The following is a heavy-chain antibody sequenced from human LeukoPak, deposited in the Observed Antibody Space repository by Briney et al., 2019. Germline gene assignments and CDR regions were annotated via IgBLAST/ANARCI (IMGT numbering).Heavy chain of an antibody. CDR3: ARQGTYSSAIGMGY. CDR1: GYTYNNHY. Sequence: ASGKVSCKASGYTYNNHYMYWVRQAPGQGLEWMGVINPSGGSTSYAQKFQGRVTMTRDTSTRTVYMEVNSLRSEDTAVYYCARQGTYSSAIGMGYWGQGTLVTVSS. CDR2: INPSGGST. J-gene: IGHJ4*02. D-gene: IGHD6-19*01. V-gene: IGHV1-46*02.